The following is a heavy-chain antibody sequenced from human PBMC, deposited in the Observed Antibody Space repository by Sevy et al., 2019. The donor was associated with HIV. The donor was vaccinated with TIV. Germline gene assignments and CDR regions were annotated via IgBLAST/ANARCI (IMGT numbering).Heavy chain of an antibody. D-gene: IGHD5-12*01. J-gene: IGHJ4*02. V-gene: IGHV1-18*01. CDR3: ARWTFDYFVADY. Sequence: GESLKISCKASGYTFTSYGISWVRQAPGQGLEWMGWISAYNGNTNYAQKLQGRVTMTTDTSTSTAYMELRSLRSDDTAVYYCARWTFDYFVADYWGQGTLVTVSS. CDR1: GYTFTSYG. CDR2: ISAYNGNT.